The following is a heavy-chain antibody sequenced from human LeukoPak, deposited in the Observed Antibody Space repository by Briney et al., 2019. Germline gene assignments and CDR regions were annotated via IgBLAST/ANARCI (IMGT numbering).Heavy chain of an antibody. V-gene: IGHV4-39*01. CDR1: GGSISSSSYY. D-gene: IGHD3-10*01. CDR2: IYYSGST. J-gene: IGHJ4*02. CDR3: ARGVSGGFDY. Sequence: SETLSLTCTVSGGSISSSSYYWGWIRQPPGKGLEWIGSIYYSGSTYYNPSLKSRVTISVDTSKNQFSLKLSSVTAADTAVYYCARGVSGGFDYWGQGTLVTVSS.